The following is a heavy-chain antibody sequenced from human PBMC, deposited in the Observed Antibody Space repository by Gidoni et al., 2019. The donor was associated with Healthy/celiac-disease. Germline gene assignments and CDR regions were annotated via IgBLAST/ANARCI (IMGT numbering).Heavy chain of an antibody. CDR3: TTSPWSNYVGFDY. CDR1: GFTFSTAW. Sequence: EVQRGEAGGGLVKRGGSLRLSCAASGFTFSTAWMSWVRQARGKGLGLVGRIKSKTDGGTTDYAAPVNGRFTISRDDSKNTLYLQMNSLTTEDTAVYYCTTSPWSNYVGFDYWGQGTLVTVSS. V-gene: IGHV3-15*01. D-gene: IGHD3-10*02. CDR2: IKSKTDGGTT. J-gene: IGHJ4*02.